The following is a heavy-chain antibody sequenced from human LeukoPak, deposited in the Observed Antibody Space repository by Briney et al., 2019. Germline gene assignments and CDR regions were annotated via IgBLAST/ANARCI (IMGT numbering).Heavy chain of an antibody. CDR1: GYSFSTYW. CDR2: IYPGESDT. CDR3: ARKSGRAFDI. J-gene: IGHJ3*02. Sequence: GESLKISCRGSGYSFSTYWIGWVRQMPGKGLEWMGIIYPGESDTRYSQSFQGQVTISADKSISTAYLQWSSLKASDTAMYYCARKSGRAFDIWGQGTMVTVSS. V-gene: IGHV5-51*01. D-gene: IGHD2-15*01.